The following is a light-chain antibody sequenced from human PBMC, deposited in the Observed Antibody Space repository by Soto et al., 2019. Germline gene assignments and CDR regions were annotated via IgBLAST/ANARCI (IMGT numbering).Light chain of an antibody. Sequence: DIQMTQSPSTLSASVGDRVTITCRASQSISSWLAWCQQKPGKAPKLLIYQASILESGVPSRFSGSESGTEFTLTISSLQPDDFATYSCQQYSTFPWTFGQGTTVEIK. CDR3: QQYSTFPWT. CDR2: QAS. V-gene: IGKV1-5*03. J-gene: IGKJ1*01. CDR1: QSISSW.